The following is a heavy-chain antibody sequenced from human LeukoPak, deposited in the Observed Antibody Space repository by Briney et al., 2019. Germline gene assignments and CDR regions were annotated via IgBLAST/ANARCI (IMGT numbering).Heavy chain of an antibody. D-gene: IGHD6-6*01. Sequence: ASVKVSCKASGYTFTGYYMHWVRQAPGQGLGWMGRINPNSGGTSYAQKFQGRVTMTRDTSISTAYMELSRLRSDDTAVYYCARETSRTFDYWGQGTLVTVSS. CDR3: ARETSRTFDY. CDR1: GYTFTGYY. CDR2: INPNSGGT. J-gene: IGHJ4*02. V-gene: IGHV1-2*06.